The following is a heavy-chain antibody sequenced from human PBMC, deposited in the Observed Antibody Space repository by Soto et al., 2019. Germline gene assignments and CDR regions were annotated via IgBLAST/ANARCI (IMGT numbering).Heavy chain of an antibody. J-gene: IGHJ4*02. CDR2: ISSSSNSI. Sequence: EVQLVESGGGLVQPGGSLRLSCADSVFTFSRYSMNWVRHAPGSGPEWVSYISSSSNSIYYADSVKGRFTISRDNAKNSLHLQMNSLRAEDTAVYYCASPAACSTTRCIRWGQGTLVTVSS. CDR1: VFTFSRYS. D-gene: IGHD2-2*01. V-gene: IGHV3-48*01. CDR3: ASPAACSTTRCIR.